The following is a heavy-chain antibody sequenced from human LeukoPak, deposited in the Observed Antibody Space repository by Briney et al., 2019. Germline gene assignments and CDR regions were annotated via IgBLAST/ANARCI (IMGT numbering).Heavy chain of an antibody. D-gene: IGHD5-24*01. CDR3: AKDIQLST. Sequence: VGSLRLSCAASGFTFSVAAMTWVRQAPGKGLEWVSLIGASGESTYYADSVKGRFTISRDNSKNTLSLQMNSLRVEDTAMYFCAKDIQLSTWGLGAMFSASS. CDR2: IGASGEST. CDR1: GFTFSVAA. J-gene: IGHJ3*01. V-gene: IGHV3-23*01.